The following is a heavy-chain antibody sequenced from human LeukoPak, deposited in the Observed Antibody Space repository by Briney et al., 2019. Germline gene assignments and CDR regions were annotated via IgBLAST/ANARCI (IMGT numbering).Heavy chain of an antibody. Sequence: SETLSLTCTVSGGSISSYYWTWIRQPPGKGLEWIGYIYYSGSTNYNPSLKSRVTISVDTSKNQFSLKLSSVTAADTAVYYCAAAGYSGYDPPFDYWGRGTLVTVSS. V-gene: IGHV4-59*01. J-gene: IGHJ4*02. CDR2: IYYSGST. D-gene: IGHD5-12*01. CDR3: AAAGYSGYDPPFDY. CDR1: GGSISSYY.